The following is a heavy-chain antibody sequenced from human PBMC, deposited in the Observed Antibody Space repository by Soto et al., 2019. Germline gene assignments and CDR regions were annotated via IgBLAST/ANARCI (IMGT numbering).Heavy chain of an antibody. D-gene: IGHD7-27*01. Sequence: SETLSLTCAVSGGSISSGGYSWSWIRQPPGKGLEWIGYIYHSGSTYYNPSLKSRVTISVDRSKNQFSLKLSSVTAADTAVYYCARANFNNYGMDVWGQGTTVTVS. CDR3: ARANFNNYGMDV. J-gene: IGHJ6*02. CDR2: IYHSGST. V-gene: IGHV4-30-2*01. CDR1: GGSISSGGYS.